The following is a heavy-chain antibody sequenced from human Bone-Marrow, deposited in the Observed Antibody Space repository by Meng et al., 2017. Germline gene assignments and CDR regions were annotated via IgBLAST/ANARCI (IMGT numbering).Heavy chain of an antibody. Sequence: EVQLVESGGGLVQAGASLRLSCAASGFTFSTYWMHWVRQAPGKGLVWVSHINSDGSITGYADSVKGRFTISRDNAKNTLFLQMSSLRAEDTAVYYCARAPGIAAAAWGQGALVTVSS. CDR3: ARAPGIAAAA. CDR1: GFTFSTYW. J-gene: IGHJ4*02. V-gene: IGHV3-74*02. CDR2: INSDGSIT. D-gene: IGHD6-25*01.